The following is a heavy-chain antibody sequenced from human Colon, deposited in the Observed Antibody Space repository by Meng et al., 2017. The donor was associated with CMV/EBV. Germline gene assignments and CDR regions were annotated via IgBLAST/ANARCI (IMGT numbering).Heavy chain of an antibody. V-gene: IGHV3-49*04. J-gene: IGHJ4*02. CDR2: IRSKAYGGTT. Sequence: LSLTCTASGFTFGDYAMSWVRQAPGKGLEWVGFIRSKAYGGTTEYAASVKGRFTISRDDSKSIAYLQMNSLKTEDTAVYYCTPGIADNWGQGTLVTVSS. CDR3: TPGIADN. CDR1: GFTFGDYA. D-gene: IGHD6-13*01.